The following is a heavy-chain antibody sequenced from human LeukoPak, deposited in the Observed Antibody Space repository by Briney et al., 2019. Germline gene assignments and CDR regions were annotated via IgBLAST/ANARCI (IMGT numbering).Heavy chain of an antibody. D-gene: IGHD2-2*02. Sequence: SETLSLTCTVSGGSISSSSYYWGWIRQPPGKGLEWIGSIYYSGSTYYNPSLKSRVTISVDTSKNQFSLKLSSVTAADTAVYYCASYCSSTSCYTGVDYWGQGTLVTVSS. CDR1: GGSISSSSYY. V-gene: IGHV4-39*01. J-gene: IGHJ4*02. CDR3: ASYCSSTSCYTGVDY. CDR2: IYYSGST.